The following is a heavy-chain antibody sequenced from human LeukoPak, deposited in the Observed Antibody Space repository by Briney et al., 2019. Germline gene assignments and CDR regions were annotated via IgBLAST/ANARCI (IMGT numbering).Heavy chain of an antibody. Sequence: GGSLRLSCAASGFTFDDYAMHWVRQAPGKGLERVSLISWDGGSTYYADSVKGRFTISRDNSKNSLYLQMNSLRAEDTALYYCAASPPYDYTWFDPWGQGTLVTVSS. CDR1: GFTFDDYA. V-gene: IGHV3-43D*03. CDR3: AASPPYDYTWFDP. D-gene: IGHD2-21*01. J-gene: IGHJ5*02. CDR2: ISWDGGST.